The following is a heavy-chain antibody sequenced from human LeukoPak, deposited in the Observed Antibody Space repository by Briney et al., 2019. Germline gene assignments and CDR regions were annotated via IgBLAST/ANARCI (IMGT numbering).Heavy chain of an antibody. J-gene: IGHJ4*02. D-gene: IGHD3-9*01. Sequence: GGSLRLSCAASGFTLNKYGMSWVRQAPGKGLEWVSGGSGGSTYYADSVKGRFTISRDNSKNTLSLQMNSLRAEDTAVYYCAKGGYFDWLDYWGQGTLVTVSS. CDR1: GFTLNKYG. CDR3: AKGGYFDWLDY. CDR2: GSGGST. V-gene: IGHV3-23*01.